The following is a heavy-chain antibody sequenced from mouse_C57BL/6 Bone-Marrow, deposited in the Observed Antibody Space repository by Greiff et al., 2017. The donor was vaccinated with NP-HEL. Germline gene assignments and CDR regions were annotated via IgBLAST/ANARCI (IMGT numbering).Heavy chain of an antibody. CDR2: INPNYGTT. CDR1: GYSFTDYN. D-gene: IGHD1-1*01. CDR3: ARGDYGSSSWFAY. V-gene: IGHV1-39*01. J-gene: IGHJ3*01. Sequence: VQLKESGPELVKPGASVKISCKASGYSFTDYNMNWVKQSNGKSLEWIGVINPNYGTTSYNQKFKGKATLTVDQTSSTAYMQLNSLTSEDSAVYYCARGDYGSSSWFAYWGQGTLVTVSA.